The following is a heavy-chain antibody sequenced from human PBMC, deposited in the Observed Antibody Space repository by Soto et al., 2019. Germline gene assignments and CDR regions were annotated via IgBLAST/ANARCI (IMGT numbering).Heavy chain of an antibody. CDR3: ARDGPAADYYYYYYMDV. CDR1: GGSFSGYY. D-gene: IGHD2-2*01. CDR2: INHSGST. V-gene: IGHV4-34*01. J-gene: IGHJ6*03. Sequence: SETLSLTCAVYGGSFSGYYWSWIRQPPGKGLEWIGEINHSGSTNYNPSLKSRVTISVDTSKNQFSLKLSSVTAADTAVYYCARDGPAADYYYYYYMDVWGKGTTVTVSS.